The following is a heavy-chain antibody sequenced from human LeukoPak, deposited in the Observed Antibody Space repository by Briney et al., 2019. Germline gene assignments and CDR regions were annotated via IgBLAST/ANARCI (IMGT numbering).Heavy chain of an antibody. CDR1: RFTFSSYW. Sequence: GGSLRLSCAASRFTFSSYWMHWVRQAPGKGLVWVSRINTDGSSTSYADSVKGRFTISRDNAKNTLYLQMNSLRAEDTAVYYCAREHTHYYMDVWGKGTTVTVSS. J-gene: IGHJ6*03. V-gene: IGHV3-74*01. CDR3: AREHTHYYMDV. CDR2: INTDGSST.